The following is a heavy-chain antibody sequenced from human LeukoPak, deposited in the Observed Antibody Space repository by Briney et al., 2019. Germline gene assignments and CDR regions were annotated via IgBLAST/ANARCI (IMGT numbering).Heavy chain of an antibody. CDR3: VADTDYDAFDI. CDR1: GFTFSNAY. V-gene: IGHV3-53*05. J-gene: IGHJ3*02. CDR2: IYDDETT. D-gene: IGHD4-11*01. Sequence: GGSLRLSCAASGFTFSNAYMNWVRQAPGKGLEWVSVIYDDETTVYADSVKGRFTISRDNSENTLHLQMHSLRVEDTAVYYCVADTDYDAFDIWGQGTMVTVSS.